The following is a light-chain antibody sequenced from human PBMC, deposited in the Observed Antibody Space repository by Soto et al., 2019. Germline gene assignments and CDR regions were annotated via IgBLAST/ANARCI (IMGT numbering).Light chain of an antibody. CDR3: QQYDNLPPYT. J-gene: IGKJ2*01. CDR2: DAS. Sequence: DIQMTQSPSSLSASVGDRVTITCQARPDISNYLNLYQQNPGKAPKLLIYDASNLVTGVPSRFSGSGYGIDFTFTISSLQPEDIGTYYCQQYDNLPPYTVGQGTKLVIK. V-gene: IGKV1-33*01. CDR1: PDISNY.